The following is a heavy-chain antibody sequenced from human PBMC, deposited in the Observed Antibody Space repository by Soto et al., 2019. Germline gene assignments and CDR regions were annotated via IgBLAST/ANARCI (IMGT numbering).Heavy chain of an antibody. CDR1: GYTLTELS. J-gene: IGHJ4*02. D-gene: IGHD4-17*01. CDR3: ATGPVSTVTSGEEY. Sequence: QVQLVQSGAEVKKPGASVKVSCKVSGYTLTELSMHWVRQAPGRGPEWMGGFDPRNGESVFAQNFQGRVAMAEDTSTDSAYVELSSLTSADPAVYYFATGPVSTVTSGEEYWGQGTLVTVSS. CDR2: FDPRNGES. V-gene: IGHV1-24*01.